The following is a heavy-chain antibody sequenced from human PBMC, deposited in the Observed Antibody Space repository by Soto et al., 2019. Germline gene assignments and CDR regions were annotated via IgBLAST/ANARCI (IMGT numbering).Heavy chain of an antibody. V-gene: IGHV1-69*01. CDR2: IIPIFGTA. CDR3: ERDGGRHSGGSDY. CDR1: GGTFSSYS. Sequence: QVQLVQSGAEVKKPGSSVKVSCKASGGTFSSYSINWVRQAPGQGLEWMGEIIPIFGTANYAQKFQGRVTITADESTSTAYMELSSLRSEDTAVYCCERDGGRHSGGSDYWGQGTLVTVSS. D-gene: IGHD1-26*01. J-gene: IGHJ4*02.